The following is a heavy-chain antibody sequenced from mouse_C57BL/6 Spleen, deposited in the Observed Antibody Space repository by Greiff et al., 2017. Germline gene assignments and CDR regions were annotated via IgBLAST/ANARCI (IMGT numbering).Heavy chain of an antibody. J-gene: IGHJ1*03. CDR3: AREPGGYFDV. Sequence: QVQLQQPGAELVKPGASVKLSCKASGYTFTSYWMHWVKQRPGQGLEWIGMIHPNSGSTNYNEKFKSKATLTVDKASSTAYMQLSSLPSGDAAVYYCAREPGGYFDVWGTGTTVTVSS. V-gene: IGHV1-64*01. CDR2: IHPNSGST. CDR1: GYTFTSYW.